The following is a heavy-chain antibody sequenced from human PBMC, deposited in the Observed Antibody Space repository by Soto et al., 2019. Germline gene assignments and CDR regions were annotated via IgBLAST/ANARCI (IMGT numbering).Heavy chain of an antibody. J-gene: IGHJ3*02. CDR2: IIPIFGTA. V-gene: IGHV1-69*13. CDR1: GGTFSSYA. CDR3: ARVAGGSLYAFDI. D-gene: IGHD2-15*01. Sequence: SVKVSCKASGGTFSSYAISWVRQAPGQGLEWVGGIIPIFGTANYAQKFQGRVTITADESTSTAYMELSSLRSEDTAVYYCARVAGGSLYAFDIWGQGTMVTVS.